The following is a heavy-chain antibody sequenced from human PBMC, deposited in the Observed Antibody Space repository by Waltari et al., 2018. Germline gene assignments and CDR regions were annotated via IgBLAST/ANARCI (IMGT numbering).Heavy chain of an antibody. J-gene: IGHJ4*02. Sequence: QVQLQQWGAGLLKPSETLSLTCAVYGGSFSGYYWSWIRQPPGKGLEWIGEINHSGSTNYNPSLKSRVTISVDTSKNQFSLKLSSVTAADTAVYYCARGYSSGWSPVDYWGQGTLVTVSS. CDR1: GGSFSGYY. V-gene: IGHV4-34*01. D-gene: IGHD6-19*01. CDR3: ARGYSSGWSPVDY. CDR2: INHSGST.